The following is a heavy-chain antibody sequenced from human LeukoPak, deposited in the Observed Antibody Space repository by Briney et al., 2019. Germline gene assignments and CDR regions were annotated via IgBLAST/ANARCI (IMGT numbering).Heavy chain of an antibody. CDR3: AKGEYSSLIAFFDY. D-gene: IGHD6-6*01. Sequence: GRSLRLSCAASGFTFSSYGMHWVRQAPGKGLEWVAVISYGGSNKYYADSVKGRFTISRDNSKNTLYLQMNSLRAEDTAVYYCAKGEYSSLIAFFDYWGQGTLVTVSS. V-gene: IGHV3-30*18. CDR2: ISYGGSNK. CDR1: GFTFSSYG. J-gene: IGHJ4*02.